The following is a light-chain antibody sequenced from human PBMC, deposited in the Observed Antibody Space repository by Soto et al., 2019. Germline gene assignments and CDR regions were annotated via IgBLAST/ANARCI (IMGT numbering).Light chain of an antibody. CDR2: DVI. J-gene: IGLJ1*01. CDR1: SSEVGSYDY. CDR3: CAYSTSGTHV. V-gene: IGLV2-14*03. Sequence: QSVLTQPASVSGSPGQSITFSCTGTSSEVGSYDYVSWHQQHPGKTPKLIIYDVINRPSGVPSRFSGSKSGNTASLIISGLQTEDEADYYCCAYSTSGTHVFGTGTKVTVL.